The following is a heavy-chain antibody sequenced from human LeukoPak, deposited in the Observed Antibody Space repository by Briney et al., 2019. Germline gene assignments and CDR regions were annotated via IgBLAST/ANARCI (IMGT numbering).Heavy chain of an antibody. CDR3: ARVALRSYYYMDV. D-gene: IGHD4-17*01. Sequence: SETLSLTCAVYGGSFSGYYWSWIRQPPGKGLEWIGEINHGGSTNYNPSLKSRVTISVDTSKNQFSLKLSSVTAADTAVYYCARVALRSYYYMDVWGKGTTVTVSS. CDR1: GGSFSGYY. CDR2: INHGGST. J-gene: IGHJ6*03. V-gene: IGHV4-34*01.